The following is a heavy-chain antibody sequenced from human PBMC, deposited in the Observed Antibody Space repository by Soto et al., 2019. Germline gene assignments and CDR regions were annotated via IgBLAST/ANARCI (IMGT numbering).Heavy chain of an antibody. CDR1: GGSISSGDYY. CDR3: AREVDGYAFDI. Sequence: SVTLSLTCTVSGGSISSGDYYWSWIRQPPGKGLEWIGYIYYSGSTYYNPSLKSRVTISVDTSKNQFSLKLSSVTAADTAVYYCAREVDGYAFDIWGQGTMVTVSS. J-gene: IGHJ3*02. CDR2: IYYSGST. D-gene: IGHD5-12*01. V-gene: IGHV4-30-4*01.